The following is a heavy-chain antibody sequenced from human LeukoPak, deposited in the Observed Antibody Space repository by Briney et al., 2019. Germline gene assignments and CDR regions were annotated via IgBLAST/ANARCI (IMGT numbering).Heavy chain of an antibody. Sequence: GGSLRLSCAASGFPFNNYWMTWVRQAPGKGLEWVANIKQDDNERFYVDSVKGRFTISRDNAKNSLYLQMYSLRAEDTAVYYCASGAAYYGSGSRIACRGGGTLVTVSS. CDR3: ASGAAYYGSGSRIAC. J-gene: IGHJ4*02. V-gene: IGHV3-7*01. CDR1: GFPFNNYW. D-gene: IGHD3-10*01. CDR2: IKQDDNER.